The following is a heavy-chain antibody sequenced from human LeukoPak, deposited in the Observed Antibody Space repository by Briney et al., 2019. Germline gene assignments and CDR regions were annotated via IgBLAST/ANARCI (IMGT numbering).Heavy chain of an antibody. Sequence: GGSLRLSCAASGFTFSSYAMSWVRQAPGKGLEWVSAISNSDGSTYYADSVKGRFTISRDNSKNTLYLQMNSLRAEDTAVYYCAKVLQYYYYGMDVWGQGTTVTVSS. CDR2: ISNSDGST. J-gene: IGHJ6*02. CDR3: AKVLQYYYYGMDV. D-gene: IGHD5-24*01. CDR1: GFTFSSYA. V-gene: IGHV3-23*01.